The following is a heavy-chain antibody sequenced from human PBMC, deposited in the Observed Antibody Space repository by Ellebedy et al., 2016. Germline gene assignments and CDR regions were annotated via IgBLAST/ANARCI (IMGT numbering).Heavy chain of an antibody. Sequence: GESLKISXAASGFTFSNFFMTWVRQAPGKGLEWVSTISGAGTNTYFADSVRGRFTISRDNSANTLYLHMSSLRAEDTAVYYCRPGHYSSAWGQGTLVTVSS. V-gene: IGHV3-23*01. D-gene: IGHD3-10*01. J-gene: IGHJ5*02. CDR2: ISGAGTNT. CDR3: RPGHYSSA. CDR1: GFTFSNFF.